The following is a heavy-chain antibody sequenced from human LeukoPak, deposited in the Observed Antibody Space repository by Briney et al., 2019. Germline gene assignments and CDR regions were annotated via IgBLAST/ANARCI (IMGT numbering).Heavy chain of an antibody. D-gene: IGHD6-19*01. CDR1: GGSISSYY. V-gene: IGHV4-59*12. CDR3: ARIAVAGTVDY. Sequence: SETLSLTCTVSGGSISSYYWSWIRQPPGKGLEWIGYIYYSGSTNYNPSLKSRVTISVDTSKNQFSLKLSSVTAADTAVYYCARIAVAGTVDYWGQGTLVTVSS. CDR2: IYYSGST. J-gene: IGHJ4*02.